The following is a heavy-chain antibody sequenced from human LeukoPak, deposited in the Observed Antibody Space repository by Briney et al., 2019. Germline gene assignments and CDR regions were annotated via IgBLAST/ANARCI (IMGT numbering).Heavy chain of an antibody. D-gene: IGHD6-6*01. J-gene: IGHJ4*02. Sequence: SVKVSFKASGGTFSSYAISWVRQAPGQGLEWMGGIIPIFGTANYAQKFQGRVTITTDESTSTAYMELSSLRSEDTAVYYCAVGEYSSSGVFDYWGQGTLVTVSS. V-gene: IGHV1-69*05. CDR2: IIPIFGTA. CDR1: GGTFSSYA. CDR3: AVGEYSSSGVFDY.